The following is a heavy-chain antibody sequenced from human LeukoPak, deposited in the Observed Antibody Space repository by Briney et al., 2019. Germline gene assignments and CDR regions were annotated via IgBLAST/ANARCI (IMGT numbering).Heavy chain of an antibody. J-gene: IGHJ4*02. CDR2: INHSGST. CDR3: ATDYGDYYFDY. V-gene: IGHV4-34*01. Sequence: PSETLSLTCAVYGGSFSGYYWSWSRQPPGKGLEWIGEINHSGSTNYNPSLKSRVTISVDTSKNQFSLKLSSVTAADTAVYYCATDYGDYYFDYWGQGTLVTVSS. D-gene: IGHD4-17*01. CDR1: GGSFSGYY.